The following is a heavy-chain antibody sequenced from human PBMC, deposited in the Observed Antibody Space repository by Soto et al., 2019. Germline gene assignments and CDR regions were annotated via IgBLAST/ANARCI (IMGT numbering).Heavy chain of an antibody. J-gene: IGHJ4*02. CDR3: ARELYSCGGDCPYYMDY. CDR2: ISLYHHST. D-gene: IGHD2-21*02. V-gene: IGHV1-46*01. CDR1: GYPFTDYF. Sequence: QAQLVQSGAEVKKPGASVRVSCKTSGYPFTDYFIHWVRQAPGQGLEWMGIISLYHHSTSYAQKCQCRLTGTADTSTTTVYMDLSSLTSEDSAVYWCARELYSCGGDCPYYMDYWGQGTLVTVSS.